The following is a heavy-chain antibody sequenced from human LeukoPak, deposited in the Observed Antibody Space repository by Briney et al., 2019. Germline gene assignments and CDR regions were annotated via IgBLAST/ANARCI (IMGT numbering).Heavy chain of an antibody. CDR1: GGSISSGSYY. V-gene: IGHV4-61*02. Sequence: SETLSLTCTVSGGSISSGSYYWRWIRQPAGKGLEWIGRIYTSGSTQYNPSLKSRVTISVDTSKNQFSLKLSSVTAADTAVYYCARGGERYCSSTSCSLDYWGQGTLVTVSS. J-gene: IGHJ4*02. D-gene: IGHD2-2*01. CDR2: IYTSGST. CDR3: ARGGERYCSSTSCSLDY.